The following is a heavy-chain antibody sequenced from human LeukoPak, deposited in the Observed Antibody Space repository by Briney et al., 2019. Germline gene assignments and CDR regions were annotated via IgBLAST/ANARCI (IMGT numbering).Heavy chain of an antibody. J-gene: IGHJ4*02. Sequence: GGSLRLSCAASGFTFRMYAMTWVRQAPGKGLEWVSSISGGVGSTYYADSVKGRFTISRDNSKNTLYLQMNSLRAEDTAVYYCAKDRSGWYYFDYWGQGTLVTVSS. CDR3: AKDRSGWYYFDY. CDR2: ISGGVGST. D-gene: IGHD6-19*01. V-gene: IGHV3-23*01. CDR1: GFTFRMYA.